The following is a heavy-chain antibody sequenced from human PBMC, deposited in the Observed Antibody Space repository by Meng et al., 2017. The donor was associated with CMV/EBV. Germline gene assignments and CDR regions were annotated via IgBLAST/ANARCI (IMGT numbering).Heavy chain of an antibody. Sequence: AESLSLSCTVSGGFVSSGSYYWSWIRQPPGKGLEWIGYIYYSGSTNYNPSLKSRVTISVDTSKNQFSLKLSSVTAADTAVYYCARVTGYCSSTSCPNWFDPWGQGTLVTVSS. D-gene: IGHD2-2*01. J-gene: IGHJ5*02. CDR1: GGFVSSGSYY. CDR3: ARVTGYCSSTSCPNWFDP. CDR2: IYYSGST. V-gene: IGHV4-61*01.